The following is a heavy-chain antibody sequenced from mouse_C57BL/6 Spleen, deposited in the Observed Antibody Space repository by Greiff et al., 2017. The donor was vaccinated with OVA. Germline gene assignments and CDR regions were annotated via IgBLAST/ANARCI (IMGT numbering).Heavy chain of an antibody. CDR3: ARGEVVAPLDD. CDR1: GYTFTSYW. Sequence: VQLQQPGAELVKPGASVKLSCKASGYTFTSYWMHWVKQRPGRGLEWIGRLDPTCGGTTYNEKFKRKATLTVEKPSSTAYMQLSSMTSEDSAVYYCARGEVVAPLDDWGQGTTLTVSS. V-gene: IGHV1-72*01. CDR2: LDPTCGGT. D-gene: IGHD1-1*01. J-gene: IGHJ2*01.